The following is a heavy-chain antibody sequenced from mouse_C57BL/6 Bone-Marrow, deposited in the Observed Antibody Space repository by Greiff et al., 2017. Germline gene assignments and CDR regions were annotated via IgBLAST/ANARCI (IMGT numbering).Heavy chain of an antibody. J-gene: IGHJ3*01. Sequence: EVQLQESGPGLVKPSQSLSLTCSVTGYSITSGYYWYWIRQFPGNKLEWMGYISYDGSTNYNPSLKNRISITRDTSKNQFFLKLNSVTTEDTATYYCARRGYGSTFAYWGQGTLVTVSA. V-gene: IGHV3-6*01. CDR3: ARRGYGSTFAY. CDR2: ISYDGST. D-gene: IGHD1-1*01. CDR1: GYSITSGYY.